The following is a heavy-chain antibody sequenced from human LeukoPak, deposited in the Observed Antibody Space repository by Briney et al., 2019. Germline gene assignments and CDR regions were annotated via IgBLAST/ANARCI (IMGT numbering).Heavy chain of an antibody. D-gene: IGHD3-9*01. J-gene: IGHJ4*02. V-gene: IGHV3-33*01. Sequence: GGSLRLSCAASGFTFSSYGMHWVRQAPGKGLEWVAVIWYDGSNKYYADSVKGRFTISRDNSKNTLYLQMNGLRAEDTAVYYCARAGGYDILTGYDHNYFDYWGQGTLVTVSS. CDR2: IWYDGSNK. CDR1: GFTFSSYG. CDR3: ARAGGYDILTGYDHNYFDY.